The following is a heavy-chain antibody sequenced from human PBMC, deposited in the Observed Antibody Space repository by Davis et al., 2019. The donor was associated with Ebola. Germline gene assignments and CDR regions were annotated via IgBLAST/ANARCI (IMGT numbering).Heavy chain of an antibody. CDR1: GFTFSSYG. CDR3: ARASSGSLDAFDI. V-gene: IGHV3-64*02. CDR2: ISSNGGST. J-gene: IGHJ3*02. Sequence: GESLKISCAASGFTFSSYGMHWVRQAPGKGLEYVSAISSNGGSTYYADSVKGRFTISRDNSKNTLYLQMGSLRAEDMAVYYCARASSGSLDAFDIWGQGTMVTVSS. D-gene: IGHD1-26*01.